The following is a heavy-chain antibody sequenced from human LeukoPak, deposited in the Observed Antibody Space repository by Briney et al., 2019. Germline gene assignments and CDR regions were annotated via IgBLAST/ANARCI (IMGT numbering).Heavy chain of an antibody. D-gene: IGHD6-19*01. V-gene: IGHV3-74*01. CDR1: GFTFKNSW. CDR2: MDADGTST. J-gene: IGHJ3*02. CDR3: VRGGWYLYNALDI. Sequence: AGGSLRLSCVASGFTFKNSWMNWVRQAPGQGLVWVSRMDADGTSTHYVDSVKGRFTISRDNAKDTLYLQMNSLRVEDTAVYYCVRGGWYLYNALDIWGQGTLVTVSS.